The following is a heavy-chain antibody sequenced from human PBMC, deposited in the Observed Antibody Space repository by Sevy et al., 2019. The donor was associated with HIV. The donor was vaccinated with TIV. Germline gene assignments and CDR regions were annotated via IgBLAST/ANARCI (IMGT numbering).Heavy chain of an antibody. CDR2: IYHSGST. CDR1: GYSISSGYY. CDR3: ARDRLLWFGEDLDWFDP. J-gene: IGHJ5*02. Sequence: SETLSLTCTVSGYSISSGYYWGWIRQPPGKGLELIGSIYHSGSTYYNPSLKSRVTISVDTSKNQFSLMLSSVTAADTAVYYCARDRLLWFGEDLDWFDPWGQGTLVTVSS. D-gene: IGHD3-10*01. V-gene: IGHV4-38-2*02.